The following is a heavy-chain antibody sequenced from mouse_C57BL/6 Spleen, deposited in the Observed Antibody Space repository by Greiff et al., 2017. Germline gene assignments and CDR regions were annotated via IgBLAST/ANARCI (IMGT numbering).Heavy chain of an antibody. CDR3: ADYYGSSYDWYFDV. V-gene: IGHV14-3*01. D-gene: IGHD1-1*01. J-gene: IGHJ1*03. Sequence: EVKVVESVAELVRPGASVKLSCTASGFNIKNTYMHWVKQRPEQGLEWIGRIDPANGNTKYAPKFQGKATITADTSSNTAYLQLISLTSEDTAIYYCADYYGSSYDWYFDVWGTGTTVTVSS. CDR1: GFNIKNTY. CDR2: IDPANGNT.